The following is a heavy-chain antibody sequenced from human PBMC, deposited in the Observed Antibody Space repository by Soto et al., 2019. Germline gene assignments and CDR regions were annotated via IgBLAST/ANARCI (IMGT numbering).Heavy chain of an antibody. J-gene: IGHJ4*02. CDR2: IGPSGDNT. Sequence: QAQLVQSGAEVKTPGASVKISCKASGYASNTHYMHWVRQAPGQGLEWMGLIGPSGDNTRYGQRFQARVTVTRDPSTNIVYMEVTSLTSEDTAVYYGPTEYPAALSPGDVWGQGPLVTISS. CDR1: GYASNTHY. D-gene: IGHD3-10*01. CDR3: PTEYPAALSPGDV. V-gene: IGHV1-46*02.